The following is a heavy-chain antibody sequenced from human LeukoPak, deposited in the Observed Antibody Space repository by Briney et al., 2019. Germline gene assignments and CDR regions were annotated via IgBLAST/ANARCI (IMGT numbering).Heavy chain of an antibody. J-gene: IGHJ4*02. V-gene: IGHV5-51*01. D-gene: IGHD3-16*02. CDR1: GYRFTSYW. CDR3: ASSITFGGVIV. Sequence: GESLQISCKGSGYRFTSYWIGWVRQLPGKGLEWMGIIYPGDSDTRYSPSFQGQVTIAADKSISTAYLQWSSLKASDTAMYYCASSITFGGVIVWGQGTLVTVSS. CDR2: IYPGDSDT.